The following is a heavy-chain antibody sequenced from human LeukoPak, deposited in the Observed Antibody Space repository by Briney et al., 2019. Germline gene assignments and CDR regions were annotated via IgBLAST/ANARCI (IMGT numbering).Heavy chain of an antibody. J-gene: IGHJ4*02. CDR1: GFTFSNAW. D-gene: IGHD3-22*01. Sequence: GGSLRLSCAASGFTFSNAWMSWVRQAPGKGLEWVGRIKSKTDGGTTDYAAPVKGRFTISSDDSKNTLYLQMNSLKTEDTAVYYCTTDYYDSSGYPGDYWGQGTLVTVSS. CDR2: IKSKTDGGTT. V-gene: IGHV3-15*01. CDR3: TTDYYDSSGYPGDY.